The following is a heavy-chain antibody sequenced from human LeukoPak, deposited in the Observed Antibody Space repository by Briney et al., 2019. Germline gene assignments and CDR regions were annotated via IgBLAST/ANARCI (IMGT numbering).Heavy chain of an antibody. D-gene: IGHD6-13*01. CDR2: IYSGGST. Sequence: GGSLRLSCAASGFTVSSNYMSWVRQAPGKGLEWVSVIYSGGSTYYADSVKGRFTISIDNSKNTLYLQMNSLRAEDTAVYYCAREYSSSWYYFDYWGQGTLVTVSS. V-gene: IGHV3-53*01. J-gene: IGHJ4*02. CDR1: GFTVSSNY. CDR3: AREYSSSWYYFDY.